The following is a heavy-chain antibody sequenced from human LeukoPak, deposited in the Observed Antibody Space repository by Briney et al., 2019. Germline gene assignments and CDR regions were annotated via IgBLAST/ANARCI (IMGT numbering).Heavy chain of an antibody. CDR2: IYYSGIT. D-gene: IGHD1-14*01. CDR3: ARDPSGYRNDAFDI. J-gene: IGHJ3*02. CDR1: GVSISSYY. Sequence: SETLSLTCTGSGVSISSYYWSWIRRPPGKGLEWIGYIYYSGITNYNPSLKTRLTISVDTPNNQFSLQLRSVTAADTAVYYCARDPSGYRNDAFDIWGEGTMVTVSS. V-gene: IGHV4-59*01.